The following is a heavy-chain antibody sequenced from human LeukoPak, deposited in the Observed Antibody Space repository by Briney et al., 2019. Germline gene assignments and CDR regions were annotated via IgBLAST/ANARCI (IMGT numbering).Heavy chain of an antibody. J-gene: IGHJ4*02. CDR3: ARGSQTHLSYFDY. CDR2: ICSSAHSL. V-gene: IGHV3-11*01. CDR1: GFTFSDYY. Sequence: PGGSLRLSCAASGFTFSDYYMSWIRQTPGKGLEWISYICSSAHSLQYADSVKGRFTISRDIPKNSLYLQMSSLRAEDTAVYFCARGSQTHLSYFDYWGQGTLVTVSS.